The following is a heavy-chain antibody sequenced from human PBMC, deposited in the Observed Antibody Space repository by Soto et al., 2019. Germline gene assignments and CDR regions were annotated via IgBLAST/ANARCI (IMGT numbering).Heavy chain of an antibody. CDR2: INPSGGST. CDR1: GYTFTSYC. Sequence: ASVKVSCKASGYTFTSYCMHWVRQAPGQGLEWVGIINPSGGSTSYAQKFQGRVTMTRDTSTSTVYMELSSLRSEDTAVYYCERDNNHRGELVSYGCGMDVWGQGTTVTVSS. D-gene: IGHD1-26*01. J-gene: IGHJ6*02. CDR3: ERDNNHRGELVSYGCGMDV. V-gene: IGHV1-46*01.